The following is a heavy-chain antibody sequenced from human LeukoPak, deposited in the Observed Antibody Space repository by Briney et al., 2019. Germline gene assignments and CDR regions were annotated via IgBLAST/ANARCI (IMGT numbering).Heavy chain of an antibody. CDR1: GFTFSSYW. CDR2: INSDGSTT. D-gene: IGHD5-18*01. CDR3: ARGRGGWDTGMVTSGCFDY. V-gene: IGHV3-74*01. Sequence: QAGGSLRLSCAVSGFTFSSYWMHWVRQTPGKGLVWVSRINSDGSTTSYADSVKGRFTISRDNAKNTLYLQMNSLRAEDTALYYCARGRGGWDTGMVTSGCFDYWGQGSLVTVSS. J-gene: IGHJ4*02.